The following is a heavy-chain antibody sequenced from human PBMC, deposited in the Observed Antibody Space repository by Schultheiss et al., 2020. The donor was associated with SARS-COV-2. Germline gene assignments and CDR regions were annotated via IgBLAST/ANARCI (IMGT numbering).Heavy chain of an antibody. D-gene: IGHD4-11*01. J-gene: IGHJ4*02. V-gene: IGHV3-23*01. CDR1: GFTFSSYE. Sequence: GESLKISCAASGFTFSSYEMNWVRQAPGKGLEWVSAISGSGGSTYYADSVKGRFTISRDNSKNTLYLQMNSLRSEDTAVYYCATGAAVSNYPLNYWGQGTLVTVSS. CDR2: ISGSGGST. CDR3: ATGAAVSNYPLNY.